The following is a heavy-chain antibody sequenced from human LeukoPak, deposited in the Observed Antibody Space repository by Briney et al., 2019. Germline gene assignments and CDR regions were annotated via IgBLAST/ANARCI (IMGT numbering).Heavy chain of an antibody. CDR3: AGGSGWSHIDY. V-gene: IGHV3-23*01. CDR2: IGSSGGSA. D-gene: IGHD6-19*01. Sequence: PGGSLTHSCAASGFTFSRYVMSWVRQAASKGLEWVSNIGSSGGSADYADSVKGLFTISRDNSKNTLYLQMDSLRADDTAVYSCAGGSGWSHIDYWGQGTPASVSS. J-gene: IGHJ4*02. CDR1: GFTFSRYV.